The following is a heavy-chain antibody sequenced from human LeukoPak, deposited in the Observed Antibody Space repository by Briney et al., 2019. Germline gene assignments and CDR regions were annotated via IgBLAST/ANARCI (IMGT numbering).Heavy chain of an antibody. CDR2: IYYSGTT. CDR1: GGSMSNYY. V-gene: IGHV4-59*01. J-gene: IGHJ4*02. Sequence: SETLSLTCTVSGGSMSNYYWIWIRQPPGKGLEWIGYIYYSGTTSYSPSLKSRVTISVDTSKNQFSLKVNSVTAADAAVYYCARGQFYHDSTGYSDWGQGTLVTVSS. D-gene: IGHD3-22*01. CDR3: ARGQFYHDSTGYSD.